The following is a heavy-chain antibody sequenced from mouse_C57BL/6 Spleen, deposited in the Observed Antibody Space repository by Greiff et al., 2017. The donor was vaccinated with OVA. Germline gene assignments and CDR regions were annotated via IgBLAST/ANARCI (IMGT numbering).Heavy chain of an antibody. V-gene: IGHV1-66*01. D-gene: IGHD1-3*01. CDR3: ARSDNPFFDY. J-gene: IGHJ2*01. Sequence: QVQLQQSGPELVKPGASVKISCKASGYSFTSYYIHWVKQRPGQGLEWIGWIYPGSGNTKYNEKFKGKATLTADTSSSTAYMQLSSLTSEDSAVYYCARSDNPFFDYWGQGTTLTVSS. CDR2: IYPGSGNT. CDR1: GYSFTSYY.